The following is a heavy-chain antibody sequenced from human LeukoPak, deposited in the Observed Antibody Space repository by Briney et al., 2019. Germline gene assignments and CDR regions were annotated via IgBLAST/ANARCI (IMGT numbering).Heavy chain of an antibody. V-gene: IGHV1-3*04. CDR3: ARDRAMADY. D-gene: IGHD5-18*01. J-gene: IGHJ4*02. Sequence: VASVKVSCKASGYIFTGYPIHWVRQAPGQRLEWMGWINTGNGNTKYSQKFEGRVTVTRDTSATAAYMELSSLRSEDTAVYYCARDRAMADYWGQGTLVTVSS. CDR1: GYIFTGYP. CDR2: INTGNGNT.